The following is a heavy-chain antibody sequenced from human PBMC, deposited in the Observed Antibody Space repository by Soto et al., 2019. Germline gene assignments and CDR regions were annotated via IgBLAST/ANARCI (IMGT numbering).Heavy chain of an antibody. Sequence: QVQLQESGPGLVKPSQTLSLTCTVSGGSISSGHYKCSWIRQPPGKGLEWIGYIYNRGYTYNNPSLKSRVTISLDTSTQFSLNLSSLTAADTAVYYCARSDDYIAFEYWGQGTLVTVSS. J-gene: IGHJ4*02. CDR3: ARSDDYIAFEY. D-gene: IGHD4-4*01. V-gene: IGHV4-30-4*01. CDR1: GGSISSGHYK. CDR2: IYNRGYT.